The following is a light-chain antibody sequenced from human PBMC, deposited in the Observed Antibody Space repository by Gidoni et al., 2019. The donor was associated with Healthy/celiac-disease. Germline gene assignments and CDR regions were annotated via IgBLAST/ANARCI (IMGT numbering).Light chain of an antibody. V-gene: IGKV1-39*01. CDR2: AAP. Sequence: DIQMTQSPSSLSASVGDRVTITCRASQSISSYLNWYQQRPGKPPKLLIYAAPSLQGGVPSRFSGSGSGTDFTLTISSLQPEDFATYYCQQSYSTPWTFGQGTKVEIK. CDR3: QQSYSTPWT. CDR1: QSISSY. J-gene: IGKJ1*01.